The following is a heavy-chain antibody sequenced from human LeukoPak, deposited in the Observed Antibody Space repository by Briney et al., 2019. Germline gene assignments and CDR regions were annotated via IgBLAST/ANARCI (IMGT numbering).Heavy chain of an antibody. Sequence: GGSLRLSCVASGFTFSSYGMHWVRQAPGKGLEWVAFIRYDGSNKYYADSVKGRFTISRDNSKNTLYLQMNSLRAEDTAVYYCAKDNYYDSSGYYRPFDYWGQGTLVTVSS. J-gene: IGHJ4*02. CDR2: IRYDGSNK. CDR3: AKDNYYDSSGYYRPFDY. V-gene: IGHV3-30*02. D-gene: IGHD3-22*01. CDR1: GFTFSSYG.